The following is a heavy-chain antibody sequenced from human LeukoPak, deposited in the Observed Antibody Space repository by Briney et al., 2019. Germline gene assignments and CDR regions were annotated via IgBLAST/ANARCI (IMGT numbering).Heavy chain of an antibody. V-gene: IGHV4-59*01. CDR3: AREGNGPAYYHFYYMDV. D-gene: IGHD1-1*01. Sequence: PSETLSLTCAVYGGSFSGYYWSWIRQPPGKGLEWIAYIHYSGSTNYNPSLKSRVTISVDTSKNQFSLKLSSVTAADTAVYYCAREGNGPAYYHFYYMDVWGKGTTVTVSS. CDR2: IHYSGST. CDR1: GGSFSGYY. J-gene: IGHJ6*03.